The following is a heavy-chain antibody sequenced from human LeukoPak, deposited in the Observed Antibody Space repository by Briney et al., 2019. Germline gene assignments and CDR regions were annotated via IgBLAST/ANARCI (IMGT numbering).Heavy chain of an antibody. D-gene: IGHD3-10*01. J-gene: IGHJ4*02. CDR3: ARVTYGSGTYGAFDY. Sequence: GGSLRLSCAASGFTFSSYAMSWVRQVPGKGLEWVSGISSSGTRTYYAAPVKGRFTISRDNSKNTLYLQMTSLRAEDTAVYYCARVTYGSGTYGAFDYWGQGTLVTVSS. CDR2: ISSSGTRT. CDR1: GFTFSSYA. V-gene: IGHV3-23*01.